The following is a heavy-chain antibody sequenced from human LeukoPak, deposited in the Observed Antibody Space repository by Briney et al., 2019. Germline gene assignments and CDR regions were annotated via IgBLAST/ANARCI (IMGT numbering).Heavy chain of an antibody. Sequence: GGSLRLSCAASGFTFDDYAMHWVRQAPGKGLEWVSGISWNSGSIGYADSVKGRFTISRDNAKNSLYLQMNSLRAEDTALYYCAKDIRAGPGSIDYWGQGTLVTVSS. V-gene: IGHV3-9*01. J-gene: IGHJ4*02. CDR3: AKDIRAGPGSIDY. CDR2: ISWNSGSI. CDR1: GFTFDDYA. D-gene: IGHD4-17*01.